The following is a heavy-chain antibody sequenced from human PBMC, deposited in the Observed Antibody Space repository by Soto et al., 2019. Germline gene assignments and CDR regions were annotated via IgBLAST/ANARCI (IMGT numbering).Heavy chain of an antibody. V-gene: IGHV1-2*06. Sequence: GASVKVSCKASGYSFTDYHIHWVRQAPGQGLEWLGRINPNSGGTNYAQKFQGRVTVTRDTPTSTAYMELSRLTSDDTAVYYCARSLTEGYCTITGCYTRPLYGMDVWGQGTTVTVSS. CDR2: INPNSGGT. CDR1: GYSFTDYH. J-gene: IGHJ6*02. D-gene: IGHD2-2*02. CDR3: ARSLTEGYCTITGCYTRPLYGMDV.